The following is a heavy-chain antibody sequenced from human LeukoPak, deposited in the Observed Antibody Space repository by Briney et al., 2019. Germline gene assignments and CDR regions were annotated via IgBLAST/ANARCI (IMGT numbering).Heavy chain of an antibody. CDR3: WGGFLGLPYFDF. CDR1: GGSISSSSYY. Sequence: SETLSLTCPVSGGSISSSSYYWGWIPQPPGKGLEWIGSIYYSETTYCNPSLKSRVSVSMDTSKNQFFLRLSSVTGADSALVYCWGGFLGLPYFDFWGQGNLVTVSS. V-gene: IGHV4-39*01. CDR2: IYYSETT. D-gene: IGHD2/OR15-2a*01. J-gene: IGHJ4*02.